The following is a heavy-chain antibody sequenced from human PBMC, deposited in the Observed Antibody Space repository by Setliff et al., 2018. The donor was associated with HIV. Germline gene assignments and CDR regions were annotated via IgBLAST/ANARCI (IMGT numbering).Heavy chain of an antibody. V-gene: IGHV1-69*05. CDR2: IIPIFGTT. J-gene: IGHJ5*02. CDR1: GGTFSSYA. CDR3: ARDFGGYCSSMSCPGLFDP. D-gene: IGHD2-2*01. Sequence: ASVKVSCKASGGTFSSYAISWVRQAPGQGLEWMGGIIPIFGTTNYAQKFQGRVTITTHESTSTAYMELSSLRSEDTAVYYCARDFGGYCSSMSCPGLFDPWGQGTLVTVAS.